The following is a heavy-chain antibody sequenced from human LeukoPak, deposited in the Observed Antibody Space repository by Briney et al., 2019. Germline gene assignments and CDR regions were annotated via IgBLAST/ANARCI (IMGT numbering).Heavy chain of an antibody. V-gene: IGHV3-21*01. J-gene: IGHJ4*02. Sequence: GGSLRLSCAASGFTFSSYSMNWVRQAPGKGLEWVSSISSSSSYIYYADSVKGRFTISRDNSKNTLYLQMNGLRAEDTAVYYCAKDEIVAGDYWGQGTLVTVSS. D-gene: IGHD5-12*01. CDR1: GFTFSSYS. CDR3: AKDEIVAGDY. CDR2: ISSSSSYI.